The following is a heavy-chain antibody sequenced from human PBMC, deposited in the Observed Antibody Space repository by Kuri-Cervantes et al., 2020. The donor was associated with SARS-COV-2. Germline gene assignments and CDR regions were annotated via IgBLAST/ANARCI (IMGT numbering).Heavy chain of an antibody. CDR3: VGDGDHWDFDY. D-gene: IGHD7-27*01. CDR2: ISWNRGKI. Sequence: GGSLRLSCAVSGFTFDAYAMHWVRQATGKGLEWASGISWNRGKIGYADSVKGRFTISRDNAKNSLYLQMNSQTAEETAVYYCVGDGDHWDFDYWGQGTLVTVSS. J-gene: IGHJ4*01. CDR1: GFTFDAYA. V-gene: IGHV3-9*01.